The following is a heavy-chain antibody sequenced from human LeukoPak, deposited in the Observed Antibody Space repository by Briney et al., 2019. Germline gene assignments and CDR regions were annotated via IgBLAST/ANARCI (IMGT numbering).Heavy chain of an antibody. CDR3: ARDPMVRGVTVENYFDY. Sequence: ASVKVSCKASGYTFTGYYMHWVRQAPGQGLEWMGWINPNSGGTNYAQKFQGRVTMTRDTSISTAYMELSRLRSDDTAVYYCARDPMVRGVTVENYFDYWGQGTLVTVSS. CDR1: GYTFTGYY. CDR2: INPNSGGT. V-gene: IGHV1-2*02. D-gene: IGHD3-10*01. J-gene: IGHJ4*02.